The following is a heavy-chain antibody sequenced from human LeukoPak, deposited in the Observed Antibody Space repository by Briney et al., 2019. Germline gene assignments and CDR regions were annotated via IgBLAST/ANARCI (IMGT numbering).Heavy chain of an antibody. CDR1: GFTFSSYW. CDR3: ARVPAPIQYYDILTGYSVPPDY. J-gene: IGHJ4*02. D-gene: IGHD3-9*01. Sequence: PGGSLRLSCAASGFTFSSYWMSWVRQAPGKGLEWVANIKQDRSEKYYVDSVKGRFTISRDNAKNSLYLQMNSLRAEDTAVYYCARVPAPIQYYDILTGYSVPPDYWGQGTLVTVSS. V-gene: IGHV3-7*03. CDR2: IKQDRSEK.